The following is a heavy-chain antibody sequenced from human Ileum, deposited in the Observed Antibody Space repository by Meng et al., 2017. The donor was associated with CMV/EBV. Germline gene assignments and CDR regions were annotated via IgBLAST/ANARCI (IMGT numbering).Heavy chain of an antibody. D-gene: IGHD2-2*01. V-gene: IGHV1-69*04. CDR3: ARDRSRTMDV. Sequence: SVKVSCKASGGTFGNYDFSWVRQAPGQGLEWMGRIILIPDIANYAQKFQGRVTITADKSTSTAYMELSGLRSDDTAVYYCARDRSRTMDVWGQGTTVTVSS. CDR2: IILIPDIA. J-gene: IGHJ6*02. CDR1: GGTFGNYD.